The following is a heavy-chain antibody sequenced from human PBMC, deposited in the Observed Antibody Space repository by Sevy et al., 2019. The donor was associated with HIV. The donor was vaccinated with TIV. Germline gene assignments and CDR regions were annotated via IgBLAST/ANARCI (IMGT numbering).Heavy chain of an antibody. V-gene: IGHV1-18*01. J-gene: IGHJ4*02. CDR1: GYTFTHYH. Sequence: ASVKVSCRTSGYTFTHYHLNWVRQAPGQGLEWMGWITTYNGYTYYAQQLQGRVTITRDTSTTTTYMELRSLTSDDTAIYCCARGDYAWDYWGQGTLVTVSS. CDR3: ARGDYAWDY. D-gene: IGHD4-17*01. CDR2: ITTYNGYT.